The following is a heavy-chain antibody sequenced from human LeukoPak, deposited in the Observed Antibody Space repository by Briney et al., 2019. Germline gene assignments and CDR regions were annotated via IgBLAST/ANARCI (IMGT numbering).Heavy chain of an antibody. D-gene: IGHD4-23*01. Sequence: GESLRLSCAASGFTFTTYWMTWVRQAPGKGLEWVSAISGSGGSTYYADSVKGRFTISRDNSKNTLYLQMNSLRAEDTAVYYCAKDPPYGGGCWGQGTLVTVSS. V-gene: IGHV3-23*01. CDR1: GFTFTTYW. CDR2: ISGSGGST. J-gene: IGHJ4*02. CDR3: AKDPPYGGGC.